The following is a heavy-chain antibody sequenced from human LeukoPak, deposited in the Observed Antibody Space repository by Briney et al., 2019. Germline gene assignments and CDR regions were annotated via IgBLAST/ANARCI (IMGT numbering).Heavy chain of an antibody. J-gene: IGHJ5*02. D-gene: IGHD2-15*01. CDR2: IYYSGST. CDR1: GGSISSSSYY. V-gene: IGHV4-39*07. CDR3: ARSFSSRYCSGGSCFHRGGWFDP. Sequence: SETLSLTCTVSGGSISSSSYYWGWIRQPPGKGLEWIGSIYYSGSTYYNPSLKSRVTISVDTSKNQFSLKLSSVTAADTAVYYCARSFSSRYCSGGSCFHRGGWFDPWGQGTLVTVSS.